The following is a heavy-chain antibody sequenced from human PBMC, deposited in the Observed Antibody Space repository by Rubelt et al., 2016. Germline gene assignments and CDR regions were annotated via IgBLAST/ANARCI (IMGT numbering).Heavy chain of an antibody. D-gene: IGHD6-6*01. CDR1: GGTFSSDA. J-gene: IGHJ4*02. V-gene: IGHV1-69*01. CDR2: IIPVFGTA. CDR3: ATTIAIRPYYFDY. Sequence: QVQLVQSGAEVKKPGSSVKVSCKASGGTFSSDAISWVRQAPGQGLEWMGGIIPVFGTANYAQKFQGRSTMTADESTSTAYMELSSLRSEDTAVYYCATTIAIRPYYFDYWGQGTLVTVSS.